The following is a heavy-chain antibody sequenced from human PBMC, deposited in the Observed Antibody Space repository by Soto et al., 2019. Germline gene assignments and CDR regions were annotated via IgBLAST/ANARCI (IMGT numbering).Heavy chain of an antibody. V-gene: IGHV1-69*04. CDR3: ARDRWEYCSGGCCPTPY. CDR1: GGTFSSYT. D-gene: IGHD2-15*01. J-gene: IGHJ4*02. Sequence: SVKVSCKASGGTFSSYTISWVRQAPGQGLEWMGRIIPILGIANYAQKFQGRVTITADKSTSTAYMELSSLRSEDTAVYYCARDRWEYCSGGCCPTPYWGQGTLVTVSS. CDR2: IIPILGIA.